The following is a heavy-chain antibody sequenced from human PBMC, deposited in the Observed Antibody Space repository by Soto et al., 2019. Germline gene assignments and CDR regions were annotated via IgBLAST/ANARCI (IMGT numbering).Heavy chain of an antibody. V-gene: IGHV3-11*06. CDR2: ISPGSRYP. CDR3: VRGGGGGLFDP. CDR1: GFTFGDSY. Sequence: GSLRLSCAGSGFTFGDSYMSWIRQAPGKGLEWLSYISPGSRYPAYADSVKGRFTISRGNARRSLFLQMTSLTAEDTAMYYCVRGGGGGLFDPWGQGTMVTVSS. J-gene: IGHJ5*02. D-gene: IGHD2-15*01.